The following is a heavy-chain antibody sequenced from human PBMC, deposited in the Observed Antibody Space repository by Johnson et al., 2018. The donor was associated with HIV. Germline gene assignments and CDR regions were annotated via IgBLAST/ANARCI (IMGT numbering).Heavy chain of an antibody. V-gene: IGHV3-30*03. D-gene: IGHD1-1*01. CDR3: ARSGPNWAFDF. CDR2: ISYDGTDT. Sequence: QVQLVESGGDLVKPGGSLRLSCAGSGFTFSSYGIYWVRQAPGKGLEWVTVISYDGTDTYYADSVKGRFTISRDNARNTMFVQMKSLRAEDTAVYYCARSGPNWAFDFWGQGTMVTVSS. J-gene: IGHJ3*01. CDR1: GFTFSSYG.